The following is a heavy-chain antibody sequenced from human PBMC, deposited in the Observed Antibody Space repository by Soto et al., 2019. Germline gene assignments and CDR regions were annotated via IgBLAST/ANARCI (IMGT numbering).Heavy chain of an antibody. D-gene: IGHD4-17*01. CDR1: GGSISSGVYY. CDR3: ATAMTTVTKIDY. CDR2: IYYSGST. V-gene: IGHV4-31*03. Sequence: NPSETLSLTCTVSGGSISSGVYYWSWIRQHPGKGLEWIGYIYYSGSTYYNPSLKSRVAISVDTSKNQFSLKLSSVTAADTAVYYCATAMTTVTKIDYWGQGTLVTVSS. J-gene: IGHJ4*02.